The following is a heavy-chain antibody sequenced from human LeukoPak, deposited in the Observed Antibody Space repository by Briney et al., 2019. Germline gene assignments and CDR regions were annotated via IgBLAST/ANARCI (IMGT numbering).Heavy chain of an antibody. J-gene: IGHJ4*02. D-gene: IGHD6-6*01. Sequence: PGGSLRLSCAASALTFSSYSMNWVRQAPGKGLAWVSYISSSGSTIYYADSVKGRFTISRDNAKNSLYLQMNSLRAEDTAVYYCARETKPRIAAYWGQGTLVTVSS. CDR2: ISSSGSTI. CDR3: ARETKPRIAAY. V-gene: IGHV3-48*04. CDR1: ALTFSSYS.